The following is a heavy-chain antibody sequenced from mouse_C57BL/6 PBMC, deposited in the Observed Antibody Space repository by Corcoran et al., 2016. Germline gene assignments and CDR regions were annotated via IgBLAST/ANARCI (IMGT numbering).Heavy chain of an antibody. D-gene: IGHD2-5*01. Sequence: QVQLQQSGPELVKPGASVKISCKASGYAFSSYWMNWVKQRPGKGLEWIGQIYPGDGDTNYNGKFKGKATLTADKSSSTAYMQLSSLTSEDSAVYFCARSPLYYSNYAAYWGQGTLVTVSA. J-gene: IGHJ3*01. CDR1: GYAFSSYW. CDR3: ARSPLYYSNYAAY. CDR2: IYPGDGDT. V-gene: IGHV1-80*01.